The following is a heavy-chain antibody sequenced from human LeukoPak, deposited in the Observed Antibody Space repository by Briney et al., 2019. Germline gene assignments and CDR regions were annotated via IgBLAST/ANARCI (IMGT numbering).Heavy chain of an antibody. J-gene: IGHJ4*02. D-gene: IGHD3-3*01. Sequence: SETLSLTCTVSGGFISSNYWSWIRQPPGKGLEYIGYIDNTGSINYNPSLGSRVTISIDRSKKQFSLKLRSVTAADTAVYFCAKSPRTVNTIFDSWGQGTLVTVSS. V-gene: IGHV4-59*08. CDR3: AKSPRTVNTIFDS. CDR2: IDNTGSI. CDR1: GGFISSNY.